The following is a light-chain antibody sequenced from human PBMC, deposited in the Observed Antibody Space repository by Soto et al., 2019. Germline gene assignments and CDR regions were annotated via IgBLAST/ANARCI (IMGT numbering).Light chain of an antibody. V-gene: IGKV3-20*01. CDR1: QSVSSSY. CDR3: QRYGSSPLT. CDR2: AAS. J-gene: IGKJ4*01. Sequence: EIVLTQSPGTLSLSPGERATLSCRASQSVSSSYLAWYQQKPGQAPSLLIYAASSRATGIPDRFSGSGSETDFTLTISRLEPEDFAVYYCQRYGSSPLTFGGGTKVEIK.